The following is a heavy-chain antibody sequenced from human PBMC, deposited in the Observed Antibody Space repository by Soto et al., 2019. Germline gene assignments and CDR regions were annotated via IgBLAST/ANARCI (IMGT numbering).Heavy chain of an antibody. D-gene: IGHD3-10*01. CDR3: ARDRALYGSGSYST. J-gene: IGHJ4*02. Sequence: GGSLRLSCAASGFTFSSYAMSWVRQAPGKGLEWVSAISGSGGSTYYADSVKGRFTISRDNAKNSLYLQMNSLRAEDTAVYYCARDRALYGSGSYSTWGQGTLVTVSS. V-gene: IGHV3-23*01. CDR1: GFTFSSYA. CDR2: ISGSGGST.